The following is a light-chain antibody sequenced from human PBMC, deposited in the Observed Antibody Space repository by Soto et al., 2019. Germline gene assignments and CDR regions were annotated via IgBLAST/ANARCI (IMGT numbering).Light chain of an antibody. CDR3: QQYNSYWT. V-gene: IGKV1-5*01. J-gene: IGKJ1*01. CDR1: QRISSW. Sequence: GDRVTITCRASQRISSWLAWYQQKPGKAPKLLIYDASSLESGVPSRFSGSGSGTEFTLTISSLQPDDFATYYCQQYNSYWTFGRGTEV. CDR2: DAS.